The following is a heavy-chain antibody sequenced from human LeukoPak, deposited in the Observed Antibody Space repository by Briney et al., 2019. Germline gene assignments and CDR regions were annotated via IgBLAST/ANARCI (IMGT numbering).Heavy chain of an antibody. CDR1: GFTFSSYG. D-gene: IGHD1-26*01. CDR3: ARESHEGATRAYNWFDP. CDR2: IRYDGSNK. J-gene: IGHJ5*02. V-gene: IGHV3-30*02. Sequence: PGGSLRLSCAASGFTFSSYGMHWVRQAPGKGLEWVAFIRYDGSNKYYADSVKGRFTISRDNSNNTLYLQMNNLRPEDTALYYCARESHEGATRAYNWFDPWGQGTLVSVSS.